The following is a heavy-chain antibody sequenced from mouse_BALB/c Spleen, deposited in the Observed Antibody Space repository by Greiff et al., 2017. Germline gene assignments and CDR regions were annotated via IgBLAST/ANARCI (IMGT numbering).Heavy chain of an antibody. CDR3: AICWSYERCHFDD. V-gene: IGHV5-9*03. CDR1: GFTFSSYT. J-gene: IGHJ2*01. CDR2: ISSGGGNT. Sequence: EVKLVESGGGLVKPGGSLKLSCAASGFTFSSYTMSWVRQTPEKRLEWVATISSGGGNTYYPDSVKGRFTISRDNAKNNLYLQMSSLRSEDTALYDCAICWSYERCHFDDWGQGTTLTVSS. D-gene: IGHD2-12*01.